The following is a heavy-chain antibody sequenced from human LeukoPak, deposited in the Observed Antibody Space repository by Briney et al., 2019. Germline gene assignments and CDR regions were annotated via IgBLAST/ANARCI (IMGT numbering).Heavy chain of an antibody. CDR1: GGSISSSSYY. D-gene: IGHD2-2*01. Sequence: SETLSLTCTVSGGSISSSSYYWGWIRQPPGKGLEWIGSIYYSGSTYYNPSLKSRVTISVDTSKNQFSLKLSSVTAADTAVYYCARPQYCSSTSCSSDYWGQGTLVTVSS. V-gene: IGHV4-39*01. J-gene: IGHJ4*02. CDR3: ARPQYCSSTSCSSDY. CDR2: IYYSGST.